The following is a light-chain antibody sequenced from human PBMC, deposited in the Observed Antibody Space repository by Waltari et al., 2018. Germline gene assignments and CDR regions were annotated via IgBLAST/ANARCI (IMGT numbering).Light chain of an antibody. CDR1: RSDIGGHDY. J-gene: IGLJ2*01. Sequence: QSALTQPPSASGSPGQSVTISCTGPRSDIGGHDYVSWYQQHPGRPPKFIIHEVNERPSGVPDRFSGSKSGNTASLTVSGLQAEDEADYYCSSYAGSNNLVFGGGTKLTVL. V-gene: IGLV2-8*01. CDR3: SSYAGSNNLV. CDR2: EVN.